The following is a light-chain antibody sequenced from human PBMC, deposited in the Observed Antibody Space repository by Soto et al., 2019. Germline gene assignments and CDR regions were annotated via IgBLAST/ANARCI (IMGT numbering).Light chain of an antibody. Sequence: EIVLTQSPATLSLSPGERATLSCRASQSVSSYLAWYQHQPGQAPRLLIYDASNRATGIPARFSGSGSGTDFTLTISSLEPEDFAVYYWQQRSNWPLTFGGGTKVEIK. J-gene: IGKJ4*01. V-gene: IGKV3-11*01. CDR3: QQRSNWPLT. CDR1: QSVSSY. CDR2: DAS.